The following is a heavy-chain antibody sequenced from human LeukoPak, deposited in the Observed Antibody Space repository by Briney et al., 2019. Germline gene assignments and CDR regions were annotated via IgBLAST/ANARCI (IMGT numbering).Heavy chain of an antibody. CDR2: IYTDGTT. Sequence: GGSLRLSCAASGFTVSSNYMSWVRQAPGKGLEWVSVIYTDGTTHYADSVKGRFTISRDNSKNTLSLQMNSLRAEDTAVYYCARSASYDSTSYYIYYFLDVWGKGTTVTISS. CDR3: ARSASYDSTSYYIYYFLDV. J-gene: IGHJ6*03. CDR1: GFTVSSNY. V-gene: IGHV3-66*01. D-gene: IGHD3-22*01.